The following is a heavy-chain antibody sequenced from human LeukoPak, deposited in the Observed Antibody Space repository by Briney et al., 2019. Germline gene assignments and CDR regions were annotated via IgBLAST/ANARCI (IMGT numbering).Heavy chain of an antibody. CDR3: ARTYYGSENYYDY. CDR2: IYYSGTT. CDR1: GGSFSSSGLY. D-gene: IGHD3-10*01. Sequence: SETLSLTCTVSGGSFSSSGLYWGWQRQPQGQGLEWLVSIYYSGTTYYNPSLKRRITISVDTYKSQFFLMLTSVTAADTALYYCARTYYGSENYYDYWGQGSLVTVSS. V-gene: IGHV4-39*01. J-gene: IGHJ4*02.